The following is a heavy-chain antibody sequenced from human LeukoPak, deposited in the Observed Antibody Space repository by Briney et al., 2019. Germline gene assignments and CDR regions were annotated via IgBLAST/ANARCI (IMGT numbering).Heavy chain of an antibody. CDR1: GFTFSSYR. CDR2: IKEDGSDK. D-gene: IGHD1-1*01. V-gene: IGHV3-7*04. Sequence: GSLRLSCAASGFTFSSYRMNWVRQALGKGLERVAHIKEDGSDKYHVDSVKGRFTISRDNAKNSLYLQMNSLRAEDTAVYYCARELNWDADYWGQGTLVTVSS. J-gene: IGHJ4*02. CDR3: ARELNWDADY.